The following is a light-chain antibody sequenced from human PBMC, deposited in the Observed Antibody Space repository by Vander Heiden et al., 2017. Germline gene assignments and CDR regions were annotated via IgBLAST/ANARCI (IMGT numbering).Light chain of an antibody. V-gene: IGKV1-5*03. J-gene: IGKJ1*01. CDR1: QSISRW. Sequence: DIQITQSPSTLSAPVGDRVTINCRTSQSISRWFAWYQQKPGKAPKLLIYKASTLETGIPSRFSGSGSGTEFTLTINTLQPDDFATYFCHQCNIFSWTFDQGTKVEIK. CDR3: HQCNIFSWT. CDR2: KAS.